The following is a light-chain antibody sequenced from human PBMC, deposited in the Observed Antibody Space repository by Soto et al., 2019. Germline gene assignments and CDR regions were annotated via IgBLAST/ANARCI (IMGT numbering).Light chain of an antibody. V-gene: IGKV1-13*02. Sequence: AIQLTQSPSSLYASLGDMVTITCRASQAIRTALGWYQQKPGKVPKLLIYAASTLYGGVPSRFSGSGSGTDFALTITSLQAEDFATYYCQQLRMYPSTFGGGTKVDIK. CDR3: QQLRMYPST. CDR1: QAIRTA. J-gene: IGKJ4*01. CDR2: AAS.